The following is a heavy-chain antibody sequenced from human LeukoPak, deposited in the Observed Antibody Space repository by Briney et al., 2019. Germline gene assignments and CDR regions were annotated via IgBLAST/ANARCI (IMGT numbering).Heavy chain of an antibody. CDR3: ARDGGVTGYDLLDH. Sequence: PGGSLRLSCVASGFSFSSFWMTWVRQAPGKGLEWVANINQEGSEENYADSVKGRFIISRDNAKNSVYLQLNSLTAEDTAVHYCARDGGVTGYDLLDHWGQGTLVTVSS. CDR2: INQEGSEE. D-gene: IGHD5-12*01. CDR1: GFSFSSFW. V-gene: IGHV3-7*01. J-gene: IGHJ4*02.